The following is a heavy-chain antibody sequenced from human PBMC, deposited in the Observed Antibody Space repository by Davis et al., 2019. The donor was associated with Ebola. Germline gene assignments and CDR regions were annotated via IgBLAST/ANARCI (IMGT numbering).Heavy chain of an antibody. Sequence: GGFLRLSCAASGFTFSGSAMHWVRQASGKGLEWVGRIRSKANSYATAYAASVKGRFTISRDDSKNTAYLQMNSLKTEDTAVYYCTNTVTTVDYWGQGTLVTVSS. V-gene: IGHV3-73*01. CDR1: GFTFSGSA. CDR3: TNTVTTVDY. J-gene: IGHJ4*02. D-gene: IGHD4-17*01. CDR2: IRSKANSYAT.